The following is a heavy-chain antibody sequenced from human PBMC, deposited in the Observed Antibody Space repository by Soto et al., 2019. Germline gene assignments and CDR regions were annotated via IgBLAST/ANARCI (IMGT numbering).Heavy chain of an antibody. CDR2: ITTYNGNT. V-gene: IGHV1-18*01. J-gene: IGHJ6*02. CDR3: ARALTGYGMDV. Sequence: QVQLVQSGAEVKKPGASVKVSCKASGYTFTNFGISWVRQAPGQGLEWMGWITTYNGNTEYAQKFQGRVTMTTDASTSTAYMELGSLRSDDTAIYYCARALTGYGMDVWGQGTTVTVSS. CDR1: GYTFTNFG.